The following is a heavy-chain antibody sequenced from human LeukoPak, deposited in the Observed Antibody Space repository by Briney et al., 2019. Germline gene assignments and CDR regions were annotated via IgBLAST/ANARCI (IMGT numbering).Heavy chain of an antibody. J-gene: IGHJ5*02. D-gene: IGHD6-6*01. CDR1: GGSLTSSGSY. V-gene: IGHV4-39*07. CDR2: VYYSGNT. CDR3: ARVMAARREDLNWFDP. Sequence: SETLSLTCTVSGGSLTSSGSYWGWIRHPPGKGLEWIGSVYYSGNTYSPSLKSRVTISVDTSKNQFSLNLTSVNAADTAIYYCARVMAARREDLNWFDPWGQGTLVTVSS.